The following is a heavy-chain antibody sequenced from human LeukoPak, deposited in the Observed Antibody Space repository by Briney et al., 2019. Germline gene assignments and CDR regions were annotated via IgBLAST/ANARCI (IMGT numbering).Heavy chain of an antibody. CDR3: ARAPPDTVTTPYFTLYYYYGMDV. V-gene: IGHV3-30-3*01. CDR1: GFTFSSYS. D-gene: IGHD4-11*01. Sequence: GGSLRLSCAASGFTFSSYSMHWVRQAPGKGLEWVAVISYDGSNKYYADSVKGRFTISRDNSKNTLYLQMHRLRAEATAVYYCARAPPDTVTTPYFTLYYYYGMDVWGQGTTVTVSS. J-gene: IGHJ6*02. CDR2: ISYDGSNK.